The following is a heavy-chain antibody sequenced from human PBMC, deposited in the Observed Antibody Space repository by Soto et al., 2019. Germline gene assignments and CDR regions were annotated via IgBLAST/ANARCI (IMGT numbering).Heavy chain of an antibody. D-gene: IGHD4-17*01. V-gene: IGHV5-51*01. Sequence: PGESLKISCKGSGYSFTSYWIGWVRQMPGKGLEWMGIIYPGDSDTRYSPSFQGQVTISADKSISTAYLQWSSLKASDTAMYYCARHDPNYGNDNMDFYTWGQGTMVPVSS. CDR3: ARHDPNYGNDNMDFYT. CDR2: IYPGDSDT. J-gene: IGHJ4*02. CDR1: GYSFTSYW.